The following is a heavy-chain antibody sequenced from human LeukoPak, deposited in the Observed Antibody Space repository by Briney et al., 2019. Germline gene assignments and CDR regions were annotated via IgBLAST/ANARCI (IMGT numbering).Heavy chain of an antibody. CDR3: AKALGATIFDY. CDR1: GFTFSSYG. D-gene: IGHD5-12*01. Sequence: GGSLRLSCAASGFTFSSYGMHWVRQAPGKGLEWVAVISYDGSNKYYADSVKGRFTISRDNSKNTLYLQMNSLRAEDTAVYYCAKALGATIFDYWGQGTLVTVSS. V-gene: IGHV3-30*18. CDR2: ISYDGSNK. J-gene: IGHJ4*02.